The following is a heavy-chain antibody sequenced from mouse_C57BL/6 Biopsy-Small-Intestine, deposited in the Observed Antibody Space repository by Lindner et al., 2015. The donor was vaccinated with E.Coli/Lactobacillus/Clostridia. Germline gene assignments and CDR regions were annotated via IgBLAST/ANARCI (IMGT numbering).Heavy chain of an antibody. V-gene: IGHV1-66*01. CDR2: INPQSGTT. CDR3: ARALTWGYYFYMDV. J-gene: IGHJ1*01. D-gene: IGHD3-1*01. CDR1: GYDFRTHY. Sequence: SVKVSCKASGYDFRTHYLXWARQAPGQGLEWVGWINPQSGTTNYAQKFQGWVTITRDTSIDTTFIELNSLKSDHTAVYYCARALTWGYYFYMDVWGEGTSVTVSS.